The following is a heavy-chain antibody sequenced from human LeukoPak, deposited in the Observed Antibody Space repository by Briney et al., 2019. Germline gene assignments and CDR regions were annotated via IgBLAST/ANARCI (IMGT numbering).Heavy chain of an antibody. CDR3: ARLRAVRGVKRDTRAPIDY. CDR2: INHSGST. Sequence: SETLSLTCTVSGGSISSSSYYWSWIRQPPGKGLEWIGEINHSGSTNYNPSLKSRVTISVDTSKNQFSLKLSSVTAADTAVYYCARLRAVRGVKRDTRAPIDYWGQGTLVTVSS. J-gene: IGHJ4*02. CDR1: GGSISSSSYY. V-gene: IGHV4-39*07. D-gene: IGHD3-10*01.